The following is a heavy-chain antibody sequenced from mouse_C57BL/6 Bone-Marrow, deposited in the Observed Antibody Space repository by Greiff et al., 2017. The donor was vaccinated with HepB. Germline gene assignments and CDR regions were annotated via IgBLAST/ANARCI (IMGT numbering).Heavy chain of an antibody. D-gene: IGHD1-1*01. V-gene: IGHV1-9*01. CDR2: ILPGSGST. J-gene: IGHJ2*01. CDR1: GYTFTGYW. CDR3: AARYYGVDY. Sequence: VQLQQSGAELMKPGASVKLSCKATGYTFTGYWIEWVKQRPGHGLEWIGEILPGSGSTNYNEKFKGKATFTTDTSSNTAYMQLSSLTTKDSAIYYCAARYYGVDYWGQGTTLTVSS.